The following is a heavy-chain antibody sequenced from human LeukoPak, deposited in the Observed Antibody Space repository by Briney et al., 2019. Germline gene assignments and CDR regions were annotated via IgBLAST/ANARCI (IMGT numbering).Heavy chain of an antibody. D-gene: IGHD3-10*01. CDR1: GYTFTNFA. CDR3: ARGTVLLWFGSLRHSHMDV. Sequence: ASVKVSCKASGYTFTNFAMNWVRQAPGQGLEWMGWINPKNGGTNSAQKFADRVTFTGDTSLTTAYMELKRLRFDDTAVYYCARGTVLLWFGSLRHSHMDVWGMGTTVIISS. CDR2: INPKNGGT. J-gene: IGHJ6*03. V-gene: IGHV1-2*02.